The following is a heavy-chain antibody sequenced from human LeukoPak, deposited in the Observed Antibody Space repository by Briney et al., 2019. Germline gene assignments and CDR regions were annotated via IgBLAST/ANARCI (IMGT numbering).Heavy chain of an antibody. V-gene: IGHV5-51*01. CDR2: IYPGDSDT. D-gene: IGHD6-6*01. CDR1: GYSFTSYW. Sequence: GESLKISCKGSGYSFTSYWIGWVRQMPGKGLEWMGIIYPGDSDTRYSPSFQGQVTISADKSISTAYLQWSSLKASDTAMYYCARTPYSSSSIVYFQHWGQGTLVTVSS. CDR3: ARTPYSSSSIVYFQH. J-gene: IGHJ1*01.